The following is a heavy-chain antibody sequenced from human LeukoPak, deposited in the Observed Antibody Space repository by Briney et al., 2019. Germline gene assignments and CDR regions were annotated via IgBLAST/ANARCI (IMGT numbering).Heavy chain of an antibody. V-gene: IGHV1-8*01. CDR3: ARGGKWSTYYYDSSGYDGAFDY. CDR1: GYTFTSYD. CDR2: MNPNSGNT. J-gene: IGHJ4*02. Sequence: GASVKVSCKASGYTFTSYDINWVRQATGQGLEWMGWMNPNSGNTGYAQKFQGRVTLTRNTSISTAYMELSSLRSEDTAVYYCARGGKWSTYYYDSSGYDGAFDYWGQGTLVTVSP. D-gene: IGHD3-22*01.